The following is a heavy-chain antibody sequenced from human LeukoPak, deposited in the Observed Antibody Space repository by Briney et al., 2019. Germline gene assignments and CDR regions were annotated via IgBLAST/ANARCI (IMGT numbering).Heavy chain of an antibody. J-gene: IGHJ4*02. CDR3: SRENGAFSPFGF. CDR1: GGSISTTNW. CDR2: ITLCGLT. V-gene: IGHV4-4*02. D-gene: IGHD2-8*01. Sequence: PSETLSLTCGVSGGSISTTNWWSWVRQPPGQGLEWIGEITLCGLTNYSPFLNSRVTMSLDKPKNQLSLNLSSVTAADTAVYYCSRENGAFSPFGFWGQGTLVTVPS.